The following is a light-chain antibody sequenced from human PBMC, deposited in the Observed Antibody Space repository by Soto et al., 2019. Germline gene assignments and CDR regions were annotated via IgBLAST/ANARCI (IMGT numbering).Light chain of an antibody. CDR2: AAS. CDR1: QGMRND. V-gene: IGKV1-17*01. CDR3: QQSYNSPPST. J-gene: IGKJ5*01. Sequence: DMQMTQSPSSVSASVGDSVKIXXRASQGMRNDLGWYQQKPGKATKRXXYAASSLQSGVPSRFSGSGSGAEFALTITSLQPEDFATYYCQQSYNSPPSTFGQGTRLEIK.